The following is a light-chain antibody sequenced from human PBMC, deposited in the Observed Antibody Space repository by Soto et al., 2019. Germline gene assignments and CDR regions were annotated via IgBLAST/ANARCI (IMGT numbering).Light chain of an antibody. V-gene: IGLV2-14*01. CDR1: SSDVGAYNY. J-gene: IGLJ2*01. CDR2: DVT. CDR3: SSYTTIKTVI. Sequence: QSALAQPASVSGSPGQSITISCTGTSSDVGAYNYVSWYHQHHPGKAPELIIYDVTDRPSGVSPRFSGSKSGNTASLTISGLQADDEGDYYCSSYTTIKTVIFGGGTKLTVL.